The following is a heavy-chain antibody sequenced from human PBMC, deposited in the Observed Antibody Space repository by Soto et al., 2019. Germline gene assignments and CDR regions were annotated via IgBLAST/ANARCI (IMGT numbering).Heavy chain of an antibody. Sequence: PSETLSLTCTVSGGSIGSGGYYWSWIRQHPGKGLEWIGYIYYSGSTYYNPSLKSRVTISVDTSKNQFSLKLSSVTAADTAVYYCARGPSSWYWFDPWGQGTLVTVSS. CDR2: IYYSGST. CDR3: ARGPSSWYWFDP. J-gene: IGHJ5*02. CDR1: GGSIGSGGYY. D-gene: IGHD6-13*01. V-gene: IGHV4-31*03.